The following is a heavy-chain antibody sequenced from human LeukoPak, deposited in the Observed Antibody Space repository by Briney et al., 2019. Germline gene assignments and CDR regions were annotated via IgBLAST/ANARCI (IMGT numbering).Heavy chain of an antibody. J-gene: IGHJ6*02. CDR1: GFTFSSYA. Sequence: GSLRLSCAASGFTFSSYAMSWVRQAPGKGLEWVSAISGSGGSTYYADSVKGRFTISRDNSKNTLYLQMNSLRAEDTAVYYCARYQLLSYYYGMDVWGQGTTVTVSS. D-gene: IGHD2-2*01. CDR3: ARYQLLSYYYGMDV. CDR2: ISGSGGST. V-gene: IGHV3-23*01.